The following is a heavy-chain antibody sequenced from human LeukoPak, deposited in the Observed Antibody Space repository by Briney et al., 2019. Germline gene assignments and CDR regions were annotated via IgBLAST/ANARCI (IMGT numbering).Heavy chain of an antibody. CDR2: ISSSSSTM. J-gene: IGHJ4*02. CDR3: AVTTYYYDSSGNGDY. Sequence: GGSLRLSCAASGFTFSSYSMNWVRQAPGKGLEWVSYISSSSSTMYYADSVKGRFTISRDNAKNSLYLQMNSLRAEDTAVYYCAVTTYYYDSSGNGDYWGQGTLVTVSS. CDR1: GFTFSSYS. V-gene: IGHV3-48*04. D-gene: IGHD3-22*01.